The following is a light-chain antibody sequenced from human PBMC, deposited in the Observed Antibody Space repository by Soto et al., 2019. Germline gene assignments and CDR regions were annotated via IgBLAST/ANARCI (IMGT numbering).Light chain of an antibody. CDR3: QQHDNLIT. J-gene: IGKJ5*01. Sequence: DLQIAQSGNSLYAAGGDRVTITCRASQTLKSYLNWYQHKPGKAPKLLIYDASNLETGVPSRFSGRGSGTHFTFPISSLQPEDIATNFCQQHDNLITFGQGTRLEIK. V-gene: IGKV1-33*01. CDR2: DAS. CDR1: QTLKSY.